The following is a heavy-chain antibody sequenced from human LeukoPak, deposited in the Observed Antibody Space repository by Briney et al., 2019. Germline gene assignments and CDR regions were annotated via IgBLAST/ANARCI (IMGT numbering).Heavy chain of an antibody. CDR3: AKDKAPYSSGWYFLDY. CDR2: ISWNSGSI. Sequence: GGSLRLSCAASGFTFDDYAMHWVRQAPGKGLEWVSGISWNSGSIGYADSVKGRFTISRDNAKNSLYLQMNSLRAEDTALYYCAKDKAPYSSGWYFLDYWGQGTLVTVSS. D-gene: IGHD6-19*01. CDR1: GFTFDDYA. J-gene: IGHJ4*02. V-gene: IGHV3-9*01.